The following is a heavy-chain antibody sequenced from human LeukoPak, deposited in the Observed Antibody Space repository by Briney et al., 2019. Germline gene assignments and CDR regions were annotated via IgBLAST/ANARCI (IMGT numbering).Heavy chain of an antibody. Sequence: GASVKVSCKASGGTFSSYAISWVRQAPGQGLEWMGGIIPIFGTASYAQKFQGRVTITADKSTSTAYMELSSLRSEDTAVYYCAREPSPGSYDAFDIWGQGTMVTVSS. J-gene: IGHJ3*02. CDR3: AREPSPGSYDAFDI. D-gene: IGHD3-10*01. CDR2: IIPIFGTA. V-gene: IGHV1-69*06. CDR1: GGTFSSYA.